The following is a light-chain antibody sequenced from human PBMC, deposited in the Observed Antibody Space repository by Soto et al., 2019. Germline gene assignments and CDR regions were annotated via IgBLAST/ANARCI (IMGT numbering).Light chain of an antibody. Sequence: DIQMTQSPSSVSASVGDRVTITCRASQGISSWLAWYQQKPGKAPKLLIYTVSSLQNGVPSSFRGSGSGTDFTLTISCLEPEDFATDYCQQTNSFPLSFGGGPEVVIK. J-gene: IGKJ4*01. V-gene: IGKV1-12*01. CDR2: TVS. CDR3: QQTNSFPLS. CDR1: QGISSW.